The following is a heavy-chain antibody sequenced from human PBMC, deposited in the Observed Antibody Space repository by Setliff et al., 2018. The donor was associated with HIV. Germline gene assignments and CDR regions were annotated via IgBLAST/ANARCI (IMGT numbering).Heavy chain of an antibody. Sequence: GGSLRLSCAASGFTFSDHYMDWVRQAPGKGLEWVGRTRNKANSYTTEYAASVKGRFTISRDDSKNSLYLQMNSLKTEDTAVYYCARLYGDYGEGYFQHWGQGTLVTVSS. D-gene: IGHD4-17*01. J-gene: IGHJ1*01. CDR3: ARLYGDYGEGYFQH. CDR1: GFTFSDHY. CDR2: TRNKANSYTT. V-gene: IGHV3-72*01.